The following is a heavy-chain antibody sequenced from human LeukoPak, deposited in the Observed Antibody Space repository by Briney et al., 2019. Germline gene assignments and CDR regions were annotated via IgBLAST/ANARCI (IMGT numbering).Heavy chain of an antibody. V-gene: IGHV3-15*01. CDR3: NTDNLYSSGWEGYFQH. CDR1: GFTFTNAW. CDR2: IKSKTNGGTT. D-gene: IGHD3-10*01. Sequence: GGSLRLSCAASGFTFTNAWMSRVRQAPGKGLEWVGRIKSKTNGGTTDYAAPVRGRFTISRDDSKNTLYLQMNSLQTEDTAVYYCNTDNLYSSGWEGYFQHWGQGTLVTVSS. J-gene: IGHJ1*01.